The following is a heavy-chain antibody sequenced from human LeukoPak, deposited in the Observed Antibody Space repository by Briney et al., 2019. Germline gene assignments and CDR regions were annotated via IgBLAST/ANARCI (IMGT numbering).Heavy chain of an antibody. CDR3: AREYCSGGSCLNWFDP. D-gene: IGHD2-15*01. J-gene: IGHJ5*02. V-gene: IGHV3-48*03. CDR2: ISSSGSTI. Sequence: GGTLRLSCAASGFTFSSYEMNWVRQAPGKGLEWVSYISSSGSTIYYADTVKGRFTISRDNAKNSLYLQMNSLRAEDTAVYYCAREYCSGGSCLNWFDPWGEGTLVTVSS. CDR1: GFTFSSYE.